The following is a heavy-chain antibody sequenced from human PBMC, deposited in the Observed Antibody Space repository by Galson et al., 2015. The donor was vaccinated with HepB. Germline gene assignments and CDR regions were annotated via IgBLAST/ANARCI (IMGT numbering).Heavy chain of an antibody. CDR3: ARDLESDVVSYFDL. V-gene: IGHV3-33*01. J-gene: IGHJ2*01. Sequence: SLRLSCAASGFTFSSYGMHWVRQAPGKGLEWVAVIWYDGSNKYYADSVKGRFTISRDNSKNTLYLQMNSLRAGDTAIYYCARDLESDVVSYFDLWGRGTLVAVSS. CDR1: GFTFSSYG. D-gene: IGHD3-3*01. CDR2: IWYDGSNK.